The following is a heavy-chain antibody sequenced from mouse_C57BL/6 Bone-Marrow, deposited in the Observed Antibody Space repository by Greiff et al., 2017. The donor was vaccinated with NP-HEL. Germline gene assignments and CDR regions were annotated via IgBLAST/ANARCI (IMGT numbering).Heavy chain of an antibody. J-gene: IGHJ2*01. V-gene: IGHV1-50*01. Sequence: VQLQQPGAELVKPGASVKLSCKASGYTFTSYWMQWVKQRPGQGLEWIGEIDPSDSYTNYNQKFKGKATLTVDTSSSTAYMQPSSLTSEDSAVYYCARMRAYYGSSYFDYWGQGTTLTVSS. CDR2: IDPSDSYT. CDR3: ARMRAYYGSSYFDY. D-gene: IGHD1-1*01. CDR1: GYTFTSYW.